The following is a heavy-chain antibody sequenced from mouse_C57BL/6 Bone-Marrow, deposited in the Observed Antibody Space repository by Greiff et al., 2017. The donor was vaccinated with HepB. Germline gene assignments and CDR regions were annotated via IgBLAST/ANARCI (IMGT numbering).Heavy chain of an antibody. Sequence: VQLQQSGAELARPGASVKLSCKASGYTFTSYGISWVKQRTGQGLEWIGESYPRSGNTYYNEKFKGKATLTADKSSSTAYMELRSLTSEDSAVYFCARSFYGSSYPAWFAYWGQGTLVTVSA. CDR2: SYPRSGNT. V-gene: IGHV1-81*01. J-gene: IGHJ3*01. CDR3: ARSFYGSSYPAWFAY. CDR1: GYTFTSYG. D-gene: IGHD1-1*01.